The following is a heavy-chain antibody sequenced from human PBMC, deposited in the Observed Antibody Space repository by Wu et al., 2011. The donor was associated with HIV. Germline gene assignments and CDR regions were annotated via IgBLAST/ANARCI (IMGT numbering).Heavy chain of an antibody. CDR3: ARTYDFWSGEEVNYYYYMDV. D-gene: IGHD3-3*01. Sequence: QVQLVQSGAEVKKPGSSVKVSCKASGGTFSSYAISWVRQAPGQGLEWMGKIIPFFGTSNYAQTFQDRVTITADESTSTAYMVLSSLRSEDTAVYYCARTYDFWSGEEVNYYYYMDVWAKGPRSPSP. V-gene: IGHV1-69*15. J-gene: IGHJ6*03. CDR1: GGTFSSYA. CDR2: IIPFFGTS.